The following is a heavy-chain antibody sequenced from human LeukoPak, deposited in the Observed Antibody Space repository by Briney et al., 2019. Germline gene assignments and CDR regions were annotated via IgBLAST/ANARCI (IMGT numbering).Heavy chain of an antibody. Sequence: SETLSLTCAVYGGSFSGYYWSWIRQPPGKGLEWIGEINHSGSTNYNPSLKSRVTISVDTSKNQFSLKLSSVTAADTAVYYCARDRCDYRNADAFDIWGQGTMVTVSS. CDR3: ARDRCDYRNADAFDI. CDR2: INHSGST. CDR1: GGSFSGYY. J-gene: IGHJ3*02. D-gene: IGHD4-17*01. V-gene: IGHV4-34*01.